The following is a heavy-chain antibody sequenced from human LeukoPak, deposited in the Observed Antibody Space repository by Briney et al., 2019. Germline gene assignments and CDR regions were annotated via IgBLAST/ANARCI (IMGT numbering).Heavy chain of an antibody. CDR3: ASSGGELPPFDF. D-gene: IGHD1-26*01. CDR1: GGSISSYY. Sequence: PSETLSLTCTVSGGSISSYYWSWIRQPPGEGLEWIGYIYYSGSTNYNPSLKSRVTISVDTSKNQVSLELISVTAAGTVLYYYASSGGELPPFDFWGQGPLVPVSS. J-gene: IGHJ4*02. V-gene: IGHV4-59*01. CDR2: IYYSGST.